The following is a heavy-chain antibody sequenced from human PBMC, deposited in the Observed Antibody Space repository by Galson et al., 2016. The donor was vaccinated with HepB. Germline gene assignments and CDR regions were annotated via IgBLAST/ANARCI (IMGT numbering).Heavy chain of an antibody. CDR2: ISSSGGWT. Sequence: SLRLSCAASGFTFSDYYMSWIRQAPGKGLEWISYISSSGGWTTYANSVKGPFTISRDNAKNSLYLHMSSLRVEDTAVYYCARGPGTSGCLDAFDIWGPGTMVTVSA. D-gene: IGHD4-23*01. V-gene: IGHV3-11*06. CDR3: ARGPGTSGCLDAFDI. CDR1: GFTFSDYY. J-gene: IGHJ3*02.